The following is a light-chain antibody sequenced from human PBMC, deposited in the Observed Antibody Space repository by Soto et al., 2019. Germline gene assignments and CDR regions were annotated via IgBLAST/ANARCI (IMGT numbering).Light chain of an antibody. J-gene: IGKJ1*01. CDR3: QLSYSTPWT. CDR1: QDISNF. CDR2: DAY. V-gene: IGKV1-39*01. Sequence: DSAMTRYPSSRCASVGDRVTISVVASQDISNFLNWYQQKPGKAPNLLIYDAYNLETGVTSRFSGSGSGTDSTITISGLQPADFATYCCQLSYSTPWTVGQGTQVDIK.